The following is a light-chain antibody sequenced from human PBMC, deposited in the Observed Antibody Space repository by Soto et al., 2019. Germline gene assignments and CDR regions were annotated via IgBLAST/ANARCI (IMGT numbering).Light chain of an antibody. Sequence: EIVLPQPPGTLSLSPGESATLSRRASPSVSSRYLAWYQQKPGQAPRFLIYDASNRATGIPARFSGSGSGTDFTLTISSLEPEDFAVYYCQQRSDWPRITVGQGTRLEIK. J-gene: IGKJ5*01. CDR1: PSVSSRY. CDR2: DAS. V-gene: IGKV3-11*01. CDR3: QQRSDWPRIT.